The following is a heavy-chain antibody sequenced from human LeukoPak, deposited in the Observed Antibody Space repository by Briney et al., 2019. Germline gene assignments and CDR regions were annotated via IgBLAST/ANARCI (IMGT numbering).Heavy chain of an antibody. D-gene: IGHD3-16*01. CDR3: ARRGSYAYREWDY. V-gene: IGHV5-51*01. J-gene: IGHJ4*02. Sequence: GESLQISCKGSGYNFTRYWIGWVRQVPGKGLELMGIIYPGDSDTRYSPSFQGQVTISADKSITTAYLQWSSLKASDTAMYYCARRGSYAYREWDYWGQGTLVTVSS. CDR1: GYNFTRYW. CDR2: IYPGDSDT.